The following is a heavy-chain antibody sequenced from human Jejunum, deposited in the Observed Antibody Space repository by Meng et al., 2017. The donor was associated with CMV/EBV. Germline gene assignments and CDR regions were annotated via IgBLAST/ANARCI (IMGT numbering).Heavy chain of an antibody. J-gene: IGHJ4*02. Sequence: SGGSISSYYWSWIRQPPGKGLEWIGHVYYSGSTNYNPSLKSRVTISVDTSKNQFSLNLRSVTAADTAVYYCARGGDCSSTSCLFDSWGQGTRVTLL. D-gene: IGHD2-2*01. CDR1: GGSISSYY. CDR3: ARGGDCSSTSCLFDS. V-gene: IGHV4-59*01. CDR2: VYYSGST.